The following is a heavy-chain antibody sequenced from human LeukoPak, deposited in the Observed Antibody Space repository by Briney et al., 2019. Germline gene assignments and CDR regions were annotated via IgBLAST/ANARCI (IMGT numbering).Heavy chain of an antibody. Sequence: GGSLRLSCAASGFTFSSYAMHWVRQAPGKGLEWAAVISSDGNTKYYADSVKGRFTISRDDSRNTLYLQMNSLRGDDTAVYYCAKDVGKWESLHFFDYWGQGTLVTVSS. CDR3: AKDVGKWESLHFFDY. V-gene: IGHV3-30-3*01. J-gene: IGHJ4*02. D-gene: IGHD1-26*01. CDR2: ISSDGNTK. CDR1: GFTFSSYA.